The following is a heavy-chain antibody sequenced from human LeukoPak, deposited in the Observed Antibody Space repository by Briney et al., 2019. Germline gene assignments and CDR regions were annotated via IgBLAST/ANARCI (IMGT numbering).Heavy chain of an antibody. Sequence: SETLSLTCTVSGGSISSYYWSWIRQPPGKGLEWIGEINHSGSTNYNPSLKSRVTISVDTSKNQFSLKLSSVTAADTAVYYCARSRDGPAAGAFDIWGQGTMVTVSS. V-gene: IGHV4-34*01. CDR2: INHSGST. D-gene: IGHD5-24*01. CDR1: GGSISSYY. CDR3: ARSRDGPAAGAFDI. J-gene: IGHJ3*02.